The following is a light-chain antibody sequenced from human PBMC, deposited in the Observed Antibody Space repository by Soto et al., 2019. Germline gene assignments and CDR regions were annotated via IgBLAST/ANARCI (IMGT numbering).Light chain of an antibody. CDR2: DVS. J-gene: IGLJ1*01. V-gene: IGLV2-14*01. CDR1: SSEVGGYNY. CDR3: RSYTSSSTRV. Sequence: QSVLTQPASVSGSPGQSITISCTGTSSEVGGYNYVSWYQQHPGKAPKLMIYDVSNRPSGLSNRFSGSKSGNTASLTISGLQAEDEADYYCRSYTSSSTRVFGTGTKVTVL.